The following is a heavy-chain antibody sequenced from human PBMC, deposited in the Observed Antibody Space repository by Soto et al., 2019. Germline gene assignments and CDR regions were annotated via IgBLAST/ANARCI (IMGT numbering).Heavy chain of an antibody. CDR3: ARGPGTNFYYFDY. D-gene: IGHD1-1*01. CDR2: IYYSGST. J-gene: IGHJ4*02. V-gene: IGHV4-59*01. Sequence: QVQLQESGPGLVKPSETLSLTCTVSGGSISSYYWSWIRQPPGKGLEWIGYIYYSGSTNYNPSLKSRVTISVDTSKNQFSLKLSSVTAADTAVYYRARGPGTNFYYFDYWGQGTLVTVSS. CDR1: GGSISSYY.